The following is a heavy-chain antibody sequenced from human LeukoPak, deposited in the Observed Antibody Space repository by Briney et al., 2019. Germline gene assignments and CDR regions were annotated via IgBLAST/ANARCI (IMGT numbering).Heavy chain of an antibody. CDR3: AKGGSYITAFDI. J-gene: IGHJ3*02. CDR1: GFTFSSYG. CDR2: IRYDGSNK. Sequence: GGSLRLSCAASGFTFSSYGMHWVRQAPGKGLEWVAFIRYDGSNKYYADPVKGRFTISRDNSKNTLYLQMNSLRAEDTAVYYCAKGGSYITAFDIWGQGTMVTVSS. V-gene: IGHV3-30*02. D-gene: IGHD1-26*01.